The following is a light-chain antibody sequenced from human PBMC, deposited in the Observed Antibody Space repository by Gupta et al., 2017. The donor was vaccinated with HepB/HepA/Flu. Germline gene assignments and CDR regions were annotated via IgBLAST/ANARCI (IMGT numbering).Light chain of an antibody. CDR1: ALPNQY. Sequence: SYELPQPPSVSVSPGQTARITCSGDALPNQYAYWYQQKPGQAPGLMIYRDSERPSGIPERFSGSSSGTTVTFTISGVQAEDEADYYCQSPDKSGTDVLFGGGTKLTVL. J-gene: IGLJ2*01. V-gene: IGLV3-25*03. CDR3: QSPDKSGTDVL. CDR2: RDS.